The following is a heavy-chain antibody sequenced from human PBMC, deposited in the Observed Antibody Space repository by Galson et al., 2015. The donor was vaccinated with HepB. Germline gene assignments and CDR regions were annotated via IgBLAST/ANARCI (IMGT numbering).Heavy chain of an antibody. V-gene: IGHV3-74*01. J-gene: IGHJ4*02. CDR3: VSTNWGAPYY. D-gene: IGHD7-27*01. CDR1: GFTFCHSW. Sequence: SLRLSCAASGFTFCHSWMHWVRQSPGKGLVWVSRINPDGSSTSYADSVKGRFTISRDNARNTLHLQLNSPTDEDTALYFCVSTNWGAPYYWGQGTLVTVSS. CDR2: INPDGSST.